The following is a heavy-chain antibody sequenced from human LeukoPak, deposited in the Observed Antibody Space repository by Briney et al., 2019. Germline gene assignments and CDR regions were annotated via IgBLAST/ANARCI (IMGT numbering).Heavy chain of an antibody. V-gene: IGHV4-31*03. Sequence: PSETLSLTCTVSGGSISSGGYYWSWVRQHPGKGLEWIGYIYYSGSTDYNPSLKSRVTISVDTSNNQFSLKLSSETAADTAVYYCSTNRYYYDSSGSIGAFENWGQGALVTVSS. CDR2: IYYSGST. CDR1: GGSISSGGYY. J-gene: IGHJ4*02. CDR3: STNRYYYDSSGSIGAFEN. D-gene: IGHD3-22*01.